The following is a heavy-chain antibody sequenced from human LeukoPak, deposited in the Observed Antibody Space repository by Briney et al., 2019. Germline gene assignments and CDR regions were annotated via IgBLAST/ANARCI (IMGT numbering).Heavy chain of an antibody. D-gene: IGHD5-18*01. CDR1: GFTFTDYA. CDR2: ISIDGRSK. CDR3: VKDKEYSYDY. V-gene: IGHV3-64D*06. Sequence: GGSLRLSCPASGFTFTDYAMHWVRQAAGKGLEYVSTISIDGRSKYYADSVKGRFTISRDNSKNTLSLQMSSLRTDDTAIYYCVKDKEYSYDYWGQGTLVTVS. J-gene: IGHJ4*02.